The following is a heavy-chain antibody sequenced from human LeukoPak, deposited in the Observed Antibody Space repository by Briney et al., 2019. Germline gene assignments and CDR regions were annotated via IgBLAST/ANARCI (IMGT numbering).Heavy chain of an antibody. CDR1: GFTFSAYA. D-gene: IGHD1/OR15-1a*01. CDR2: MALSGGPT. J-gene: IGHJ4*02. Sequence: GGSLRLSCAASGFTFSAYAMAWVRRPPGRGLEWVSTMALSGGPTHYADAVEGRFTISRDNFKNTLYLQMNGLRVEDTAVYYCAKVRSGNNYYFDYWGQGTLVTVSS. CDR3: AKVRSGNNYYFDY. V-gene: IGHV3-23*01.